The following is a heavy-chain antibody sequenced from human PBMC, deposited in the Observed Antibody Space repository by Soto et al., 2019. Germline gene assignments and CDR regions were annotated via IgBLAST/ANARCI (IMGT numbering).Heavy chain of an antibody. Sequence: SETLSLTCTVSGGSISSSSYYWGWIRQPPGKGLEWIGSIYYSGSTYYNPSLKSRVTISVDTSKNQFSLKLSSVTAADTAVYYCARHQGNSCSSWYASXYYYMDVWGKRTTVTGSS. V-gene: IGHV4-39*01. CDR2: IYYSGST. CDR1: GGSISSSSYY. CDR3: ARHQGNSCSSWYASXYYYMDV. D-gene: IGHD6-13*01. J-gene: IGHJ6*03.